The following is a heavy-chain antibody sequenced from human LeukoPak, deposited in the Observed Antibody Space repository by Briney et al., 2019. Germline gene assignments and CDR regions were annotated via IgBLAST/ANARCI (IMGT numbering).Heavy chain of an antibody. V-gene: IGHV3-23*01. CDR3: AKDPYGTRYFDY. Sequence: GGSLRLSCAASGFTFSSYAMSWVRQAPGKGQEWVSAISGSGGSTYYADSVKGRFTISRDNSKNTVYLQMNSLRAEDTAVYYCAKDPYGTRYFDYWGQGTLVTVSS. CDR1: GFTFSSYA. CDR2: ISGSGGST. D-gene: IGHD2-2*01. J-gene: IGHJ4*02.